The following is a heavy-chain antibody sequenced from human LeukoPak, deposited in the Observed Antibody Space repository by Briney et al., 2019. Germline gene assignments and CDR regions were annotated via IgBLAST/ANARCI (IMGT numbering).Heavy chain of an antibody. CDR2: IYYSGST. Sequence: SETLSLTCTVSGGSISSYYWSWIRQPPGKVLEWIGYIYYSGSTNYNPSLKSRVTISVDTSKNQFSLKLSSVTAADTAVYYCATSPWFGELSPWFDPWGQGTLVTVSS. D-gene: IGHD3-10*01. J-gene: IGHJ5*02. CDR1: GGSISSYY. CDR3: ATSPWFGELSPWFDP. V-gene: IGHV4-59*08.